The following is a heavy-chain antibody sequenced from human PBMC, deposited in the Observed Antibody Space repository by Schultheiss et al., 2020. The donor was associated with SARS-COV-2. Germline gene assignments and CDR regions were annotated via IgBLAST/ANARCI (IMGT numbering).Heavy chain of an antibody. V-gene: IGHV3-7*03. CDR1: GFTFGSYW. D-gene: IGHD1-26*01. Sequence: GGSLRLSCAVSGFTFGSYWMGWVRQAPGKGPEWVANIKQDGSQKNYVDSVKGRFTISRDNAKNSLFLHMNSLTVEDTAMYYCARDVSGSLDYWGRGTLVTVSS. CDR3: ARDVSGSLDY. J-gene: IGHJ4*02. CDR2: IKQDGSQK.